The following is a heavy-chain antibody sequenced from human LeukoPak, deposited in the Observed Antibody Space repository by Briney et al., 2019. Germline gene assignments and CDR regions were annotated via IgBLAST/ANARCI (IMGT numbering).Heavy chain of an antibody. V-gene: IGHV3-53*01. CDR2: IYSGGST. Sequence: GGSLRLSCAASGFPFSSYSMTWVRQAPGKGLEWVSVIYSGGSTYYADSVKGRFTISRDNSKNTLYLQMNSLRAEDTAVYYCAIQGDYGDYLETYFDYWGQGTLVTVSS. J-gene: IGHJ4*02. D-gene: IGHD4-17*01. CDR1: GFPFSSYS. CDR3: AIQGDYGDYLETYFDY.